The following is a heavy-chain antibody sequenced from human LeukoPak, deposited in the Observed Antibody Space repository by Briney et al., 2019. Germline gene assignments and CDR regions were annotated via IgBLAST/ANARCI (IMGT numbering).Heavy chain of an antibody. V-gene: IGHV4-34*01. CDR1: DEPFSGYY. J-gene: IGHJ4*02. Sequence: SETLSLTCAISDEPFSGYYWGWILQPPGKGLELIGEINRNGNTDYNPSLKSRVSMSIDTSKNQFSLKLISVTAADTAVYYCARLVPERFFQLNPEGYYDYWGQGTLVTVSS. CDR2: INRNGNT. D-gene: IGHD3-3*01. CDR3: ARLVPERFFQLNPEGYYDY.